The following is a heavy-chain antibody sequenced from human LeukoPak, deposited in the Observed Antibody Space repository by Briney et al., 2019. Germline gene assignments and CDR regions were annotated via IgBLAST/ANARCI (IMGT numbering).Heavy chain of an antibody. D-gene: IGHD3-22*01. CDR1: GFTFGIYA. J-gene: IGHJ5*02. CDR3: AKDLPSTYYYDPPYNWFDP. CDR2: ISARDGST. Sequence: PGGSLRLSCAASGFTFGIYAMSWVRQAPGQGLDWVSAISARDGSTYYADSVKGRFTISRDNSKNTLYLQMNSLRAEDTAVYYCAKDLPSTYYYDPPYNWFDPWGQGTLVTVSS. V-gene: IGHV3-23*01.